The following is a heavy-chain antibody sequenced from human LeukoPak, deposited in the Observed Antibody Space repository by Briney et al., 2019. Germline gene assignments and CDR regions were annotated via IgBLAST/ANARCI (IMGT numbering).Heavy chain of an antibody. J-gene: IGHJ4*02. Sequence: PGGSLRLSCAASGFTFSSYAMSWVRQAPGKGLEWVSAISGSGGSTYYADSVKGRFTVSRDNSKNTLYLQMNSLRAEDTAVYYCAKDPLGYCSSTSCYARPYYFDYWGQGTLVTVSS. CDR2: ISGSGGST. CDR1: GFTFSSYA. CDR3: AKDPLGYCSSTSCYARPYYFDY. V-gene: IGHV3-23*01. D-gene: IGHD2-2*01.